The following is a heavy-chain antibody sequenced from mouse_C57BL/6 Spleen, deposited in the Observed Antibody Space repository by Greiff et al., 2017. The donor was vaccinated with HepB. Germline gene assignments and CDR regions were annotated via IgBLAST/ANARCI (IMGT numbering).Heavy chain of an antibody. Sequence: QVQLQQPGAELVKPGASVKLSCKASGYTFTSYWMHWVKQRPGQGLEWIGMIHPNSGSTNYNEKFKGKATLTVDTSSSTAYMALHSLTSEDSAVYFCARWWAGTGYFDVWGTGTTVTVSS. V-gene: IGHV1-64*01. CDR2: IHPNSGST. CDR1: GYTFTSYW. J-gene: IGHJ1*03. CDR3: ARWWAGTGYFDV. D-gene: IGHD4-1*01.